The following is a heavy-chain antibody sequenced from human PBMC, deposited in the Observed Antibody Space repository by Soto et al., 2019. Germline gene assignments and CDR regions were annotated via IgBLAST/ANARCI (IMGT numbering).Heavy chain of an antibody. Sequence: PSETLSLTCTVSGGSISSGGYYWSWIRQHPGKGLEWIGYIYYSGSTYYNPSLKSRVTISVDTSKNQFSLKLSSVTAADTAVYYCAKDRGYSSGWYVENWFDPWGQGTLVTVSS. D-gene: IGHD6-19*01. V-gene: IGHV4-31*03. CDR2: IYYSGST. CDR1: GGSISSGGYY. CDR3: AKDRGYSSGWYVENWFDP. J-gene: IGHJ5*02.